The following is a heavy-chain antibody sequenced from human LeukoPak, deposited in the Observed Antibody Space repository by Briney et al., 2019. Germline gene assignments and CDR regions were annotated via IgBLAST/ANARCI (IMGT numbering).Heavy chain of an antibody. V-gene: IGHV4-59*01. CDR3: ARGGIAVAGMNWFDP. CDR2: IYYSGRT. Sequence: SETLSLTCTVSGGSISSYYWSWIRQPPGKGLEWIGDIYYSGRTNYNPSVKSRVTISLDTSKNQFSLKLRSVTAEDTAVYYCARGGIAVAGMNWFDPWGQGTLVTVSS. J-gene: IGHJ5*02. CDR1: GGSISSYY. D-gene: IGHD6-19*01.